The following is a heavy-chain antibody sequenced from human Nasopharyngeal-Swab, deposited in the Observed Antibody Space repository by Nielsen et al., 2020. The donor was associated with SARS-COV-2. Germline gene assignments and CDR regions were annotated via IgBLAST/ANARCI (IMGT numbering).Heavy chain of an antibody. Sequence: WIRQPPGKGLEWIGSIYYSGSTYYNPSLKSRVTISVDTSKNQFSLKLSSVAAADTAVYYRASRRYYYGSGSYSLDYWGQGTLVTVSS. D-gene: IGHD3-10*01. V-gene: IGHV4-39*07. CDR3: ASRRYYYGSGSYSLDY. CDR2: IYYSGST. J-gene: IGHJ4*02.